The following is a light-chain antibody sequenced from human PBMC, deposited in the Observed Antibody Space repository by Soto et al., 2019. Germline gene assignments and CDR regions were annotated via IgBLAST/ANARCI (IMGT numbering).Light chain of an antibody. Sequence: DIEITQTKSSLSASVGDRVTITCRASQIITGYLNWYQQKPGKAPKLLIYAASSLQSGVPSRFSGSGSGTDFTLTISSLQPEDFATYYCQQSYSTPLRFGQVTRLEVK. CDR3: QQSYSTPLR. J-gene: IGKJ5*01. V-gene: IGKV1-39*01. CDR1: QIITGY. CDR2: AAS.